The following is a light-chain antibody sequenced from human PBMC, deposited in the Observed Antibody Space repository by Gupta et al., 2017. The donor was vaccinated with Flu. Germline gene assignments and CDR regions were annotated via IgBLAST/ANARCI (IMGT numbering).Light chain of an antibody. CDR1: RIMNTH. J-gene: IGKJ2*01. Sequence: DIQMTQSPSSLSASVGDRVTITCRASRIMNTHLNWYQHRPGEAPKLLIHSTSSLQSGVPSRFRGSGSGPIFTLTIDDLQPEDFATYYCQQSWTTSYTFGLGTKLEVK. CDR2: STS. CDR3: QQSWTTSYT. V-gene: IGKV1-39*01.